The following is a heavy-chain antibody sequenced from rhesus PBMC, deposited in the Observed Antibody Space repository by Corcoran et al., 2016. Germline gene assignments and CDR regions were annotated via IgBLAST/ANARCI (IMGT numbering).Heavy chain of an antibody. CDR3: AGLTSP. CDR1: GFPFSSYW. CDR2: MKCAGSST. Sequence: EVQLVESGGGLAKPGGSLRLSFAASGFPFSSYWMHWVRQEPVKGLELISAMKCAGSSTYYADSVKGRFTISRENAKTTLYLQMDGLRAEDTAVYYCAGLTSPWGQGVLVTVSS. V-gene: IGHV3-14*01. J-gene: IGHJ4*01.